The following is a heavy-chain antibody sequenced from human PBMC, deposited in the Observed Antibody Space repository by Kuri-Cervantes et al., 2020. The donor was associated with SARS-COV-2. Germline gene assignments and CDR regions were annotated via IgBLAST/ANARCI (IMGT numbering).Heavy chain of an antibody. CDR3: ARAYGFLRYIYYMDV. Sequence: SQTLSLTCAVYGYSISSGYYWNWIRQSPGKGLEWIGEVNHRGSTNYNPSLKSRVTISVDTSSKQFSLHLSSVTAADTAVYYCARAYGFLRYIYYMDVWGRGTTVTVSS. V-gene: IGHV4-34*01. CDR2: VNHRGST. D-gene: IGHD4-17*01. J-gene: IGHJ6*03. CDR1: GYSISSGYY.